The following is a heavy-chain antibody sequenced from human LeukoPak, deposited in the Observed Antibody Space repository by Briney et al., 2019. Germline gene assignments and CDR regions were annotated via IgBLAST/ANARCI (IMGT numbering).Heavy chain of an antibody. D-gene: IGHD6-13*01. V-gene: IGHV6-1*01. CDR2: TYYKSKWNN. J-gene: IGHJ4*02. CDR1: GDSVSSKSAT. CDR3: ARSAAGTLDY. Sequence: SQTLSLTCAISGDSVSSKSATWNWIRQSPSRGLGWPGRTYYKSKWNNDYAISVKSRITITPDAPKNQFSLHLNSVTPEDTAVYFCARSAAGTLDYWGQGTLVTVSS.